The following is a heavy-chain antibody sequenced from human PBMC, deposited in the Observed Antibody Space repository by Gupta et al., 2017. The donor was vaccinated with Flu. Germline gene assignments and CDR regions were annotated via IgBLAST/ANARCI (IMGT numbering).Heavy chain of an antibody. CDR1: GGSISSGGYY. CDR3: AREVAGWGYTNYFDY. CDR2: IYSSGST. D-gene: IGHD5-12*01. J-gene: IGHJ4*02. Sequence: QVQLQESGPGLVKPSQTLSLTCTVSGGSISSGGYYWSWIRQHPGKGLEWVGYIYSSGSTYYNPSLKSRVTISVDTSKNQLSLKLSSVTAADTAVYYCAREVAGWGYTNYFDYWGQGTLVTVSS. V-gene: IGHV4-31*03.